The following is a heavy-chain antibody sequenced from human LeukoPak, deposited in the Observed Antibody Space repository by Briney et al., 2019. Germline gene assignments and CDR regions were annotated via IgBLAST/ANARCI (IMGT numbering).Heavy chain of an antibody. D-gene: IGHD3-9*01. Sequence: GSLRLSCAASGFTFSSYGMSWVRQAPGKVLEWVSAISGSGGSTYYADSVKGRFTISRDNSKNTLYLQMNSLRAEDTAVYYCAKEPGGYDILPRVGSGLNWFDPWGQGTLVTVSS. CDR1: GFTFSSYG. V-gene: IGHV3-23*01. CDR2: ISGSGGST. CDR3: AKEPGGYDILPRVGSGLNWFDP. J-gene: IGHJ5*02.